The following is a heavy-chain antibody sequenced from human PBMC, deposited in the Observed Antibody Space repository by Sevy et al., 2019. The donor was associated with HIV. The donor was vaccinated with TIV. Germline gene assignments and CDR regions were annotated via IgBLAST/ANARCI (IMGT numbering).Heavy chain of an antibody. CDR3: ARVGYSYGSHRFIDY. Sequence: GGYLRLSCAASGFTFSSYSMNWVRQAPGKGLEWVSYISSSSSTIYYADSVKGRFTISRDNAKNSLYLQMNSLRAEDTAVYYCARVGYSYGSHRFIDYWGQGTLVTVSS. CDR1: GFTFSSYS. V-gene: IGHV3-48*01. J-gene: IGHJ4*02. CDR2: ISSSSSTI. D-gene: IGHD5-18*01.